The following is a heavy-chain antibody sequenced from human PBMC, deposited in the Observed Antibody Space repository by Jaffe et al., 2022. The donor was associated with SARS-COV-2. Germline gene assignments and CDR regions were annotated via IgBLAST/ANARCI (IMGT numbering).Heavy chain of an antibody. V-gene: IGHV3-23*01. D-gene: IGHD4-17*01. CDR2: ISGSGGSTYDA. Sequence: EVQLLESGGGLVQPGGSLRLSCAASGFTFRSYAMSWVRQAPGKGLEWVSVISGSGGSTYDAYYADSVKGRFTISRDNSKNTLYLEMNSLRAEDTAVYYCATGTTVTTTYFDYWGQGTLVTVSS. J-gene: IGHJ4*02. CDR3: ATGTTVTTTYFDY. CDR1: GFTFRSYA.